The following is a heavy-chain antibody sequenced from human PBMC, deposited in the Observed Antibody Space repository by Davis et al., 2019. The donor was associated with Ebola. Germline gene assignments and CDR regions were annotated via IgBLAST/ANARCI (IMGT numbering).Heavy chain of an antibody. D-gene: IGHD6-13*01. CDR1: GGSISSGGYS. CDR3: AAAGYSTSWSRYYFDY. V-gene: IGHV4-30-2*02. J-gene: IGHJ4*02. Sequence: PSETLSLTCAVSGGSISSGGYSWSWIRQPPGKGLEWIGYIYHSGSTYYNPSLKSRVTISVDTSKNQFSLKLSSVTAADTAVYYCAAAGYSTSWSRYYFDYWGQGTLVTVSS. CDR2: IYHSGST.